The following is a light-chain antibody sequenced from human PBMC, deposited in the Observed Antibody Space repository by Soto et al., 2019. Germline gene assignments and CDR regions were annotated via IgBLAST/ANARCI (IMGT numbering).Light chain of an antibody. Sequence: EIVMMQSPATLSVSPGERATLSCRASQIIANNLAWYQQKPGQAPRLLIYGASTRAPGIPARFSGSGSGTEFTLTISSLQSEDFAIYYCQHYNNWPPWTFGQGTKEDIK. V-gene: IGKV3-15*01. CDR3: QHYNNWPPWT. CDR1: QIIANN. CDR2: GAS. J-gene: IGKJ1*01.